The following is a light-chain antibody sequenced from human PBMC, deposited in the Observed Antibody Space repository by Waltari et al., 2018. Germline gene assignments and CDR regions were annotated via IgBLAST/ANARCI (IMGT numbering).Light chain of an antibody. CDR2: VNSDGSH. Sequence: QLVLTQSPSASASLGASVKLTCPLSSGYRSDAIAWHQQQPEKGPRDLMQVNSDGSHSKGDGLPDRFSGSSSGAERYLTISSLQSEDEADYYCQTGRHGIWVFGGGTKLTVL. V-gene: IGLV4-69*01. J-gene: IGLJ3*02. CDR3: QTGRHGIWV. CDR1: SGYRSDA.